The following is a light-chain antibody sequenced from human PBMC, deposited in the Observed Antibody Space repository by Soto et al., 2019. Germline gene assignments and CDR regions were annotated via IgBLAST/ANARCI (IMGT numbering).Light chain of an antibody. V-gene: IGLV2-23*01. J-gene: IGLJ3*02. CDR2: QGS. CDR1: SSHVGTYNL. CDR3: CSYAGSNTWV. Sequence: QSALTQPASVSGSPGQSITISCTGTSSHVGTYNLVSWYQQHPGEAPKVMIYQGSKRPSGVSNRFSGSKSGNTASLTISGLQAEDEADYYCCSYAGSNTWVFGGGTKLTVL.